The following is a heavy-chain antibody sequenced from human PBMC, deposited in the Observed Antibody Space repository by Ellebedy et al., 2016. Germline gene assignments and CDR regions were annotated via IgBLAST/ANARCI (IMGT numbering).Heavy chain of an antibody. Sequence: GGSLRLSCAASGFTFSNYWMNWVRQAPGKGLEWVANIKQDGSEEYYVDSVRGRFTISRDNAKNSLYLQMNSLRAEDTAVYYCARVRARYEQWGQGTLVTVSS. CDR3: ARVRARYEQ. D-gene: IGHD1/OR15-1a*01. CDR2: IKQDGSEE. V-gene: IGHV3-7*03. J-gene: IGHJ4*02. CDR1: GFTFSNYW.